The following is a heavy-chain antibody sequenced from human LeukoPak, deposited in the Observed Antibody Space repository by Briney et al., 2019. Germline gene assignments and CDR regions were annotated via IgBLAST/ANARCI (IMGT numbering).Heavy chain of an antibody. V-gene: IGHV3-21*01. CDR1: GFTFSSYS. CDR2: ITRSSSYI. Sequence: GGSHKLSCAASGFTFSSYSMNWVRQAPGQGLEWVSSITRSSSYIYYADSVKGRFTISGDNAKNSLYLQMNSLRAEDTAVYYCARDTDVGYWGQGTLVTVST. CDR3: ARDTDVGY. J-gene: IGHJ4*02.